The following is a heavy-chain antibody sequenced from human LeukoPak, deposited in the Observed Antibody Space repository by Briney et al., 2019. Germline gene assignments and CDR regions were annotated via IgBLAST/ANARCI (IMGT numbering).Heavy chain of an antibody. Sequence: SETLSLTCTVSGGSISSNYWSWIRQPPGKRLEWMGYIHYSGSTNYKSSLKSRVTLSVDTSKNQFSLKLTSVTAADTAVYYCAKLSPITQVGSSYYHSMDVWGHGTTVTVSS. CDR2: IHYSGST. CDR1: GGSISSNY. D-gene: IGHD2-15*01. V-gene: IGHV4-59*08. CDR3: AKLSPITQVGSSYYHSMDV. J-gene: IGHJ6*02.